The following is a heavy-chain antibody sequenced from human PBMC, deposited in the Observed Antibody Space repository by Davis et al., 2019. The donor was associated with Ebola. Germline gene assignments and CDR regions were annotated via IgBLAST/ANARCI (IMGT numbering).Heavy chain of an antibody. CDR1: GFTFSSYG. D-gene: IGHD5-12*01. CDR2: IYYDGSNK. CDR3: AVKGYDSSIDY. V-gene: IGHV3-33*01. J-gene: IGHJ4*02. Sequence: GESLKISCAASGFTFSSYGMHWVRQAPGKGLEWAAVIYYDGSNKYYADSVKGRFTISRDNSKNTLYLQMNSLRAEDTAVYYCAVKGYDSSIDYWGQGTLVTVSS.